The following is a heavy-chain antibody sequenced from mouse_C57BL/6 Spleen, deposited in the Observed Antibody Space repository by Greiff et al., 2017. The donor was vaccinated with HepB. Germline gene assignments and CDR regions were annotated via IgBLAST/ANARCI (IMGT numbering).Heavy chain of an antibody. J-gene: IGHJ2*01. Sequence: VQLQQPGAELVRPGASVKLSCTASGFNFTDYYMHWVKQRPEQGLEWIGWIDPENGDTEYTSKFQGKATITADTSSNTAYLQLSSLTSEDTAVYYCTTTSFYFDYWGQGTTLTVSS. CDR3: TTTSFYFDY. CDR1: GFNFTDYY. V-gene: IGHV14-4*01. CDR2: IDPENGDT.